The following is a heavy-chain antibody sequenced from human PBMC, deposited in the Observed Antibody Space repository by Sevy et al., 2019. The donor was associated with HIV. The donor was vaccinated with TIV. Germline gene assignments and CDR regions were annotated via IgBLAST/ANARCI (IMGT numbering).Heavy chain of an antibody. CDR1: GYTFTGYY. J-gene: IGHJ4*02. D-gene: IGHD3-10*01. Sequence: ASVKVSCKASGYTFTGYYMHWVRQAPGQGLEWMGRINPNSGGTNYAQKFQGRVTMTRDTSISTAYMELSRLRSDDTAVYYCARDAPLRQVLLLGYWGQRTLVTVSS. CDR3: ARDAPLRQVLLLGY. CDR2: INPNSGGT. V-gene: IGHV1-2*06.